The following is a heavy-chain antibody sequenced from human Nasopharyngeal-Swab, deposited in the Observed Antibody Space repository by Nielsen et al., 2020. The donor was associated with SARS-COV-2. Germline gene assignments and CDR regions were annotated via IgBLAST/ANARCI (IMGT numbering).Heavy chain of an antibody. CDR1: GFTFSSYA. V-gene: IGHV3-23*01. J-gene: IGHJ5*02. CDR3: AKKGIVVVPAAGGLDP. Sequence: GGSLRLSCAASGFTFSSYAMSWVRQAPGKGLEWVSAISGSGGSTYYADSVKGRFTISRDNSKNTLYLQMNSLRAEDTAVYYCAKKGIVVVPAAGGLDPWGQGTLVTVS. CDR2: ISGSGGST. D-gene: IGHD2-2*01.